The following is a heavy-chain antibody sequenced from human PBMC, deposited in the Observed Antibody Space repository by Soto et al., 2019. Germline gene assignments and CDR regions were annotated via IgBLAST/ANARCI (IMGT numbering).Heavy chain of an antibody. D-gene: IGHD4-4*01. CDR2: TYYRSKWYN. CDR3: ARDPPDFHSAFDY. Sequence: SQTLSLTCVISGDSVSRNSAAWNWIRQSPSRGLEWLGRTYYRSKWYNDYAESVKSRITINPDTSKNQVSLHLNSVTPEDTAVYYCARDPPDFHSAFDYWRQGTLVNASS. J-gene: IGHJ4*02. CDR1: GDSVSRNSAA. V-gene: IGHV6-1*01.